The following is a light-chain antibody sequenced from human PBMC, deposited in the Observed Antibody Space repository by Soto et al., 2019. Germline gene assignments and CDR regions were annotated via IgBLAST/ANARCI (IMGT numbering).Light chain of an antibody. Sequence: QSVLTQPPSASETPGQTVSISCSGSNSNIASNTVNWYQHLPGTAPKLLIYYNNQRPSGVPDRFSGSKSGPSASLAISGLQSEDESDYSCAAWIGTLKRYVFRTGTNLTVL. CDR3: AAWIGTLKRYV. J-gene: IGLJ1*01. CDR2: YNN. V-gene: IGLV1-44*01. CDR1: NSNIASNT.